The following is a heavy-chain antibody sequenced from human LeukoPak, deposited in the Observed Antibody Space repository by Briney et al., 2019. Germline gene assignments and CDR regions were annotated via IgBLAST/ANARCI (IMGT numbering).Heavy chain of an antibody. D-gene: IGHD3-3*01. CDR3: ARGISSRQIGYYFMDV. J-gene: IGHJ6*03. CDR2: MNPINGNT. V-gene: IGHV1-8*01. CDR1: GYTFTNYD. Sequence: GASVKVSCKAYGYTFTNYDVNWVRQATGQGLEWMGWMNPINGNTAYGQKFQGRVTLTRDTSRDTAYMDLSSLGPDDTAVYFCARGISSRQIGYYFMDVWGKGTTVTVSS.